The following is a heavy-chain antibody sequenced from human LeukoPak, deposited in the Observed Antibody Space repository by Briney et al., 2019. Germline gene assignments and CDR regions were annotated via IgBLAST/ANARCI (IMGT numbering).Heavy chain of an antibody. V-gene: IGHV4-59*01. J-gene: IGHJ3*02. CDR3: ARKNDFDI. CDR1: GGSITSDH. CDR2: IYYSGST. D-gene: IGHD2/OR15-2a*01. Sequence: SETLSLTCTVSGGSITSDHWNWIRQPPGKGLEWIGCIYYSGSTYYNPSLKSRVTISVDMSKYQFSLRLTSVTAADTAVYYCARKNDFDIWGQGTLVTVSS.